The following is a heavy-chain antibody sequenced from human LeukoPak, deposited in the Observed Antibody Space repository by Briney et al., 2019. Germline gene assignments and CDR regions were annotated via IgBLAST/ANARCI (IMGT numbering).Heavy chain of an antibody. Sequence: SETLSLTCAVSGYSISSGYHWAWIRQPPGEGLEWIGSMSHSGSTYYNPSLKSRVTFSVDTSKNQFSVKLRSVTAADTAVYYCARLFSSGDYFDYWGQGTLVTVSS. D-gene: IGHD6-19*01. CDR3: ARLFSSGDYFDY. CDR1: GYSISSGYH. J-gene: IGHJ4*02. CDR2: MSHSGST. V-gene: IGHV4-38-2*01.